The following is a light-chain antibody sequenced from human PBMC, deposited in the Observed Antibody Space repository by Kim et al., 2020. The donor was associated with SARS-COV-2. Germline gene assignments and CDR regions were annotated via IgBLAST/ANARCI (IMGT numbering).Light chain of an antibody. Sequence: QSVLTQPPSVSGAPGQRVTISCTGSSSNIGAEYDVHWYQYLPGTVPKLLIYSNSNRPSGVPDRFSGSKSGTSASLAITGLQAEDEADYYCQSYDSSLSGWVFGGGTKVTVL. J-gene: IGLJ3*02. CDR3: QSYDSSLSGWV. V-gene: IGLV1-40*01. CDR1: SSNIGAEYD. CDR2: SNS.